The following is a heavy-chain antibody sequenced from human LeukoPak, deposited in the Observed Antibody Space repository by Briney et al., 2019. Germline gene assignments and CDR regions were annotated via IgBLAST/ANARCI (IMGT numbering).Heavy chain of an antibody. Sequence: PGGSLRLSCAASGFTFSSYWMSWVRQAPGKGLEWVANIKQDGSEKDYVDSVKGRFTISRDNAKNSLYLQMNSLRAEDTAVYYCAREFDYYDSSPLVYWGQGTLVTVSS. J-gene: IGHJ4*02. CDR1: GFTFSSYW. CDR2: IKQDGSEK. D-gene: IGHD3-22*01. V-gene: IGHV3-7*01. CDR3: AREFDYYDSSPLVY.